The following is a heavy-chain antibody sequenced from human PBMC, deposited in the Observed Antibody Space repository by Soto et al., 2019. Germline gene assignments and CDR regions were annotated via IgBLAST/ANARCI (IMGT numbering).Heavy chain of an antibody. D-gene: IGHD2-8*01. V-gene: IGHV3-23*01. CDR3: AKALYGNDAFDI. CDR1: GFTFSSYA. CDR2: ISGSGGST. J-gene: IGHJ3*02. Sequence: TGGSLRLSCAASGFTFSSYAMSWVRQAPGKGLEWVSAISGSGGSTYYADSVKGRFTISRDNSKNTLYLQMNSLRAEDTAVYYCAKALYGNDAFDIWGQGTMVTVSS.